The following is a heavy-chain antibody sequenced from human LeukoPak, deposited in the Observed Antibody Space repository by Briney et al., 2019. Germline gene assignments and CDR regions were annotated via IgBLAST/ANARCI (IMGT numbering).Heavy chain of an antibody. J-gene: IGHJ4*02. CDR3: ARGPRVVVPAARERKFGY. V-gene: IGHV4-30-2*01. D-gene: IGHD2-2*01. Sequence: PSETLSLTCTVSGGSISSGGYYWSWIRQPPGKGLEWIGYIYHSGSTYYNPSLKSRVTISVDTSKNQFSLKLSSVTAADTAVYYCARGPRVVVPAARERKFGYWGQGTLVTVSS. CDR2: IYHSGST. CDR1: GGSISSGGYY.